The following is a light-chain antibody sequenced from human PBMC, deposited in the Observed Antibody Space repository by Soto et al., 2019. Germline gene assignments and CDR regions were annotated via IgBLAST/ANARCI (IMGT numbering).Light chain of an antibody. CDR1: SSNIGAGYD. CDR2: GNS. Sequence: QSVLTQPPSVSGAPGKRVTISCTGSSSNIGAGYDVHWYQQLPGTAPKLLIYGNSNRPSGVPDRFSGSKSGTSASLAITGLQAEDEADYYCQSYDSSLSALFGGGTKLPVL. CDR3: QSYDSSLSAL. V-gene: IGLV1-40*01. J-gene: IGLJ3*02.